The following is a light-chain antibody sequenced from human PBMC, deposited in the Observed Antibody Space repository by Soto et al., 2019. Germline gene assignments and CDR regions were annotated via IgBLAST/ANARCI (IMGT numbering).Light chain of an antibody. Sequence: DIVMTQSPDSLAVSLGERATINCKSSQSVLYSSNNKNYLAWYQQKPGQPPKPLIYWASSRESGVPDRLSGSASGTDFTLTISSLQAEDVAVYYCQQYYSTPWTFGQGTKVEIK. J-gene: IGKJ1*01. V-gene: IGKV4-1*01. CDR3: QQYYSTPWT. CDR2: WAS. CDR1: QSVLYSSNNKNY.